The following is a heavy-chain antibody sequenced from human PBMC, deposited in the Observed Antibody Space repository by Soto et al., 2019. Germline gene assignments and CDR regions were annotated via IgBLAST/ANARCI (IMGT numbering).Heavy chain of an antibody. CDR3: ARGSCRSSSCYGFDH. J-gene: IGHJ4*02. V-gene: IGHV4-4*07. D-gene: IGHD2-2*01. CDR2: ISTSGST. CDR1: GGSLSSYY. Sequence: PSETLSLTCTVSGGSLSSYYWSWIRQPAGRGLEWIGRISTSGSTNYNPSLKSRVTMSVDTSKNQFSPRLSSVTAADTAVYYCARGSCRSSSCYGFDHCGPGTLVTVSS.